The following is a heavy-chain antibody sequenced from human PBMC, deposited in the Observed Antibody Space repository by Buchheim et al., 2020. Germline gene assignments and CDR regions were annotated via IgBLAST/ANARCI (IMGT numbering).Heavy chain of an antibody. CDR1: GFTFSSHG. D-gene: IGHD6-13*01. CDR2: IWYDGSSK. J-gene: IGHJ4*02. CDR3: TRTAYSSSYYVPHFDY. Sequence: QVQLVESGGGVVQPGRSLRLSCAASGFTFSSHGMHWVRQPPGKGLEWVAVIWYDGSSKYYVDSVKGRFTISRENSKNTLYLQMNSLRDEDTAVYYCTRTAYSSSYYVPHFDYWGQGTL. V-gene: IGHV3-33*01.